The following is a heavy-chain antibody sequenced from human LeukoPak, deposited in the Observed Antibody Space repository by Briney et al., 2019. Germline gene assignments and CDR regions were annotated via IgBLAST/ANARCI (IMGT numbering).Heavy chain of an antibody. Sequence: GASVKVSCKVSGYTLTEFSMHWVRQAPGQGLEWMGWINPNSGGTNYAQKFQGRVTMTRDTSISTAYMDLSRLRSDDTAVYYCASARTPRDYGDYVYDAFDIWGQGTMVTVSS. CDR1: GYTLTEFS. CDR2: INPNSGGT. D-gene: IGHD4-17*01. J-gene: IGHJ3*02. CDR3: ASARTPRDYGDYVYDAFDI. V-gene: IGHV1-2*02.